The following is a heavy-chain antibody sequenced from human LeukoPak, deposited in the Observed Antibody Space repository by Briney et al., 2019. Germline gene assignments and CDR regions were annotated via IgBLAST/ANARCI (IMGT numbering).Heavy chain of an antibody. V-gene: IGHV3-21*01. CDR1: GFTFSSYS. Sequence: KPGGSLRLSCAASGFTFSSYSMNWVRQAPRKGLEWVSSISSISSYIYYADSVKGRFTISRDNAKNSLYLQMNSLRAEDTAVYYCAREDQLDYWGQGTLVTVSS. J-gene: IGHJ4*02. CDR3: AREDQLDY. CDR2: ISSISSYI.